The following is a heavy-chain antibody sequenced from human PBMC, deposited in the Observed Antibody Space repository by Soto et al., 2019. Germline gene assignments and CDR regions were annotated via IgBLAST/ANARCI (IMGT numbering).Heavy chain of an antibody. D-gene: IGHD3-22*01. CDR1: GGTFSSYA. CDR2: IIPISGTA. V-gene: IGHV1-69*01. Sequence: QVQLVQSGAEVKKPGSSVKVSCQASGGTFSSYAISWVRQAPGQGLEWMGGIIPISGTAHYAQKFQGRVTITADQSTSTALTGLSIMRSVDTAVYYCARAGQYYDSSGYPTVTRNRFDPWGQGTLVTVSS. J-gene: IGHJ5*02. CDR3: ARAGQYYDSSGYPTVTRNRFDP.